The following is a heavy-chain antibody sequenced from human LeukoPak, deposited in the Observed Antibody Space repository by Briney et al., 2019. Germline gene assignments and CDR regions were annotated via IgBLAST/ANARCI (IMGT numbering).Heavy chain of an antibody. D-gene: IGHD2-15*01. CDR2: MNLRDSGT. V-gene: IGHV5-51*01. CDR3: ASHTLSGAFDL. CDR1: GYSFSSSW. J-gene: IGHJ3*01. Sequence: GESLKISCKGSGYSFSSSWIGWVRQMPGKGLEWMGIMNLRDSGTRYSPSFQGQVTISADRSISTAYLQWSSLEASDSALYYCASHTLSGAFDLWGQGTMVTVSS.